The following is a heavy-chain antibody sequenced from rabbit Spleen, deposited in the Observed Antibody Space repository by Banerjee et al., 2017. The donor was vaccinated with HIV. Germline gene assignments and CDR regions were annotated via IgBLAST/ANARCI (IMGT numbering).Heavy chain of an antibody. CDR3: ARDLLGVIGWNFNL. J-gene: IGHJ4*01. D-gene: IGHD1-1*01. V-gene: IGHV1S40*01. Sequence: QSLEESGGDLVKPGASLTLTCTASGVSFTSNYYMCWVRQAPGKGLEWIACINAVTGKAVYASWVNGRFTISSHNAQNTLYLQLNSLTAADTATCFCARDLLGVIGWNFNLWGQGTLVTVS. CDR2: INAVTGKA. CDR1: GVSFTSNYY.